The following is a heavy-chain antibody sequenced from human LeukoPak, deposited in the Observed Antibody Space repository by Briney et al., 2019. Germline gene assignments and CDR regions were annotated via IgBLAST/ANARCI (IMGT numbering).Heavy chain of an antibody. D-gene: IGHD2-2*03. CDR1: GFTFSSYA. CDR2: ISFDGSNK. V-gene: IGHV3-30-3*01. CDR3: ARDVVDIVVVPAAAFDYYGMDV. Sequence: GGSLRLSCAASGFTFSSYAMHWVRPAPGKGLAWVAVISFDGSNKYYADSVKGRFTISRDNSKNTLYLQMNSLRAEDTAVYYCARDVVDIVVVPAAAFDYYGMDVWGQGTTVTVSS. J-gene: IGHJ6*02.